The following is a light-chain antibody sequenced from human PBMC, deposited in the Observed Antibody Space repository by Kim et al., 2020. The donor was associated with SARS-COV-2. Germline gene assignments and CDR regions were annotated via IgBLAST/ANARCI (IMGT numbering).Light chain of an antibody. CDR2: GKN. CDR3: NSRDSNDNQLL. CDR1: SLRSYY. Sequence: SSELTQDPAVSVALGQTVRITCQGDSLRSYYASWYQQKPGQAPVLVIYGKNNRPSGIPDRFSGSSSGNTASLTITGAQADDEADYYCNSRDSNDNQLLFG. V-gene: IGLV3-19*01. J-gene: IGLJ2*01.